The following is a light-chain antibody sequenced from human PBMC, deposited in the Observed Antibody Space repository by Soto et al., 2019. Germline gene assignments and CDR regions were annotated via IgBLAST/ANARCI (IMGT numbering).Light chain of an antibody. CDR1: SSDVGGYDY. Sequence: QSALAQPASVSGSPGQSIDISCAGSSSDVGGYDYVSWYQQHPDKAPKLILYDVSTRPSGVSFRFPGSKSGNTASLTISGLQSEDEADYYCRSYTSSATYVFGTGTKLTVL. J-gene: IGLJ1*01. CDR3: RSYTSSATYV. CDR2: DVS. V-gene: IGLV2-14*03.